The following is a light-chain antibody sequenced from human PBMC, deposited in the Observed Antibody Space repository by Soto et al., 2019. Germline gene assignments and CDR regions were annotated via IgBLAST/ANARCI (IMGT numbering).Light chain of an antibody. V-gene: IGKV3-20*01. Sequence: EIVLTQSPGTLSLSPGERATLSCRASQSVSSSYLAWYQQKPGQAPRLLIFGASRRATGIPDRFSGSGSGTNFTLTISNLQSDDFAVYYCQQYNNWPPLTFGGGTKVDIK. J-gene: IGKJ4*01. CDR2: GAS. CDR1: QSVSSSY. CDR3: QQYNNWPPLT.